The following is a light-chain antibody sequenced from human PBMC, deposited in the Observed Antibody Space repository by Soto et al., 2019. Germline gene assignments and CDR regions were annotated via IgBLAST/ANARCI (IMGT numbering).Light chain of an antibody. CDR1: SSNIGAGYD. Sequence: QPVLTQPPSVSGAPGQRVTISCTGSSSNIGAGYDVHWYQQLPGTAPKVLIYGNSNRPSGVPDRFSGSKSGTSASLAITGLQAEDEADYYCQTYDRSLSGWVFGGGTKLTVL. CDR2: GNS. CDR3: QTYDRSLSGWV. V-gene: IGLV1-40*01. J-gene: IGLJ2*01.